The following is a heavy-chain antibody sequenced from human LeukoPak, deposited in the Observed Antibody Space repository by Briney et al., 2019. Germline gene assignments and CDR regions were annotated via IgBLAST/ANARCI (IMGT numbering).Heavy chain of an antibody. Sequence: GGSLRLSCEASGFTFSHYEMNWVRQAPGKGLEWVSYISSSGYTIYYADSVKGRFTISRDNAKNSLYLQMNSLRAEDTAVYYCAREDCSSTSCYDPSVSDYWGQGTLVTISS. J-gene: IGHJ4*02. CDR2: ISSSGYTI. CDR1: GFTFSHYE. V-gene: IGHV3-48*03. D-gene: IGHD2-2*01. CDR3: AREDCSSTSCYDPSVSDY.